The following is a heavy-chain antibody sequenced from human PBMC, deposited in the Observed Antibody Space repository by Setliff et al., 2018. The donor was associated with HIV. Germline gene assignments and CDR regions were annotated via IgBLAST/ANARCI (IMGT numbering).Heavy chain of an antibody. D-gene: IGHD3-10*01. J-gene: IGHJ5*02. V-gene: IGHV4-30-2*01. Sequence: PSETLSLTCAVSGGSISSGGYSWNWIRQPPGKGLEWIGYIYHSGSTFYNPSLKSRVTISVDRSKNQFSLKLTSVTAADTALYYCARGGGVYSWFDPWGQGALVTAPQ. CDR2: IYHSGST. CDR1: GGSISSGGYS. CDR3: ARGGGVYSWFDP.